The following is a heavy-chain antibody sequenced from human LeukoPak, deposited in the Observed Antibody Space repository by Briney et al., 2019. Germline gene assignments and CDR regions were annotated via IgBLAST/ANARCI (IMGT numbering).Heavy chain of an antibody. J-gene: IGHJ4*02. CDR2: IYWDDDK. D-gene: IGHD3-16*02. Sequence: SGPTLVKPTQTLTLTCTFSGFSLSTSGVGVGWIRQPPGKALEWLALIYWDDDKRYSPSLKSRLTITKDTSKNQVVLTMTNMDPVDTATYYCAHSGHDYVWGSYRYPFDYWGQGTLVTVSS. V-gene: IGHV2-5*02. CDR3: AHSGHDYVWGSYRYPFDY. CDR1: GFSLSTSGVG.